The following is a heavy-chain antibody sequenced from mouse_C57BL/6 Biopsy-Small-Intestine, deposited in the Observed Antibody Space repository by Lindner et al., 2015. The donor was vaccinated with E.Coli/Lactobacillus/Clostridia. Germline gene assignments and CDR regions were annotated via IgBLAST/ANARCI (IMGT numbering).Heavy chain of an antibody. V-gene: IGHV1-7*01. D-gene: IGHD2-4*01. J-gene: IGHJ3*01. CDR1: GYTFTSYW. CDR2: INPSSYYT. CDR3: ARGNDYDEGFAY. Sequence: VQLQESGAELAKPGASVKMSCKASGYTFTSYWMHWVKQRPGQGLEWIGYINPSSYYTEYNQKFKDKATLTADKSSSTAYMQLSSLTSEDSAVYYCARGNDYDEGFAYWGQGTLVTVSA.